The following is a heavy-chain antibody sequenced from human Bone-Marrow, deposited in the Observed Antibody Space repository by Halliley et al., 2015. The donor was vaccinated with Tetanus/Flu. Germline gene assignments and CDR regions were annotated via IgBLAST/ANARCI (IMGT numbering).Heavy chain of an antibody. J-gene: IGHJ6*02. D-gene: IGHD3-3*01. Sequence: YYADSVRGRFTVSRDNRKASLYLQLNSLRADDTALYYCAKGYDFWSGYTTYHYYYGVDVWGQGTTVTVSS. V-gene: IGHV3-43*01. CDR3: AKGYDFWSGYTTYHYYYGVDV.